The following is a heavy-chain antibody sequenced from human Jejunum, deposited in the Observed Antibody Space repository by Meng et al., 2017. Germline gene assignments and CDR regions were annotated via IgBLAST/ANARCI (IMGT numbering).Heavy chain of an antibody. V-gene: IGHV3-74*01. CDR2: ISPDGTSK. J-gene: IGHJ6*02. CDR1: GFTFSNHW. D-gene: IGHD1-14*01. CDR3: TRGKGSGTFAVDV. Sequence: GKSLKISCAASGFTFSNHWMHWVRQDTGKGLVWVSQISPDGTSKTYADSVKGRFTISRDNAKSTVYLHMTSLRAEDTAVYHCTRGKGSGTFAVDVWGQGTTVTVSS.